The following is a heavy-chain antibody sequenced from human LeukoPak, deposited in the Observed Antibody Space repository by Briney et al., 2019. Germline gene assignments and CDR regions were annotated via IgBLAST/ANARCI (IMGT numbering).Heavy chain of an antibody. CDR2: IGSSGSYI. CDR1: GFTFSSYS. D-gene: IGHD5-18*01. J-gene: IGHJ4*02. Sequence: GGSLRLSCAASGFTFSSYSMNWVRQAPGKGLEWVSSIGSSGSYIYYADSLTGRFTISRDNAKNSLYLQMNSLRAEDTAMYYCARRATTERGHSYGLDFWGQGTLVTVSS. V-gene: IGHV3-21*01. CDR3: ARRATTERGHSYGLDF.